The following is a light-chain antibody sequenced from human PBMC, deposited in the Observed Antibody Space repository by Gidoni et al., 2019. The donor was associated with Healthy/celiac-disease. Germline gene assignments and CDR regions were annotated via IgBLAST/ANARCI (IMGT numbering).Light chain of an antibody. CDR1: SSDVGGYNY. Sequence: QSALTQPASVSGSPGQSITISCTRTSSDVGGYNYVSWYQQHPGKAPKLMIYEVSNRPSGVSNRFSGSKSGNTASLTISGLQAEDEADYYCSSYTSSSTRVVFGGGTKLTVL. J-gene: IGLJ2*01. V-gene: IGLV2-14*01. CDR3: SSYTSSSTRVV. CDR2: EVS.